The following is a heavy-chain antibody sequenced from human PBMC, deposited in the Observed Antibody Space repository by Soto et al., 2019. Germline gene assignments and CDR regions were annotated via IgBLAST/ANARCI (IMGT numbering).Heavy chain of an antibody. V-gene: IGHV4-39*01. J-gene: IGHJ4*02. Sequence: QLQLQESGPGLVKPSETLSLPCTVSACSISISSYYWGWIRQPPGPGLEWIGRIYYSGSTYYNPSLKVRGNISVDTSKNQFSLKLSSVTAADSAGYYCARLHSLVRGVNDYLGLGTLVTVSS. CDR2: IYYSGST. CDR1: ACSISISSYY. CDR3: ARLHSLVRGVNDY. D-gene: IGHD3-10*01.